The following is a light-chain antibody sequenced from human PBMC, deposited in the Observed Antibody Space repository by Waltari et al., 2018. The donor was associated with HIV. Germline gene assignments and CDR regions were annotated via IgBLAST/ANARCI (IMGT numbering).Light chain of an antibody. J-gene: IGLJ2*01. CDR1: SSDIGRSNH. CDR2: DVI. CDR3: SSYSSVNTFVV. V-gene: IGLV2-14*03. Sequence: QSALTQPASVSGSPGQSITISCTGSSSDIGRSNHVSWYQQFPGNAPKLLITDVISRPLVVSDRFSGSKAGNTASLTISGLQAEDEASYFCSSYSSVNTFVVFGGGTKVPVL.